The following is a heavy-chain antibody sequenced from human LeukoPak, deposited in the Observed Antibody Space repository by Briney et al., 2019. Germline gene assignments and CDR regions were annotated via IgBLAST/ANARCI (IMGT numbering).Heavy chain of an antibody. CDR3: ATGLRGLWFGELTRYYFDY. CDR2: MNPNSGNT. Sequence: ASVKVSCTASGYTFTSYDINWVRQAPGQGLEWMGWMNPNSGNTGYAQKFQGRVTMTRNTSISTAYMELSSLRSEDTAVYYCATGLRGLWFGELTRYYFDYWGQGNLVTVSS. D-gene: IGHD3-10*01. J-gene: IGHJ4*02. V-gene: IGHV1-8*01. CDR1: GYTFTSYD.